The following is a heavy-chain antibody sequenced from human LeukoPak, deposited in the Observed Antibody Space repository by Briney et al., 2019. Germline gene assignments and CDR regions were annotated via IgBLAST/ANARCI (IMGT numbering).Heavy chain of an antibody. J-gene: IGHJ3*02. CDR1: GFTFSSYG. CDR2: ISYDGSNK. D-gene: IGHD2-2*01. CDR3: ARDQSIVVPAAMPDAFDI. V-gene: IGHV3-30*03. Sequence: GGSLRLSCAASGFTFSSYGMHWVRQAPGKGLEWVAVISYDGSNKYYADSVKGRFTISRDNSKNTLYLQMNSLRAEDTAVYYCARDQSIVVPAAMPDAFDIWGQGTMVTVSS.